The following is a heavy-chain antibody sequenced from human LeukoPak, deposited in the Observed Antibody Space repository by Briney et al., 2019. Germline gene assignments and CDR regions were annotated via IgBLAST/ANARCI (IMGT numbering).Heavy chain of an antibody. D-gene: IGHD1-26*01. CDR3: ARCPSGGSYVAEDAFGI. CDR1: GGSISSGSYY. CDR2: IYTSGST. J-gene: IGHJ3*02. V-gene: IGHV4-61*02. Sequence: PSENLSLTCTVSGGSISSGSYYWSWIRQPAGKGLEWIGRIYTSGSTNYNPSLKSRVTISVDTSKNQFSLKLSSVTAADTAVYYCARCPSGGSYVAEDAFGIWGQGAMVTVSS.